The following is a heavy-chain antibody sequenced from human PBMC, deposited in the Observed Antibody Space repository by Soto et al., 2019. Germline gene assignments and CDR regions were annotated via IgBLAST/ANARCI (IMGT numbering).Heavy chain of an antibody. V-gene: IGHV3-23*01. CDR2: INSNSGSI. J-gene: IGHJ4*02. D-gene: IGHD4-4*01. CDR3: AKIYSTLSEYYFDY. Sequence: PGKGLEWVSYINSNSGSIYYADSVKGRFTISRDNSKNTLYLQMNNLTAEDTAGYYCAKIYSTLSEYYFDYWGQGALVTVSS.